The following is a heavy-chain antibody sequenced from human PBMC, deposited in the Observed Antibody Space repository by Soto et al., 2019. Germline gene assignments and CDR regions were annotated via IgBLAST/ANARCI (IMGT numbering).Heavy chain of an antibody. Sequence: ASVKVSCKASGYTFTSYYMHWVRQAPGQGLEWMGIINPSGGSTSYAQKFQGRVTMTRDTSTSTVYMELSSLRSEDTAVYYCAKSIAAAGTPPDYYYYGMDVWGQGTTVTVSS. D-gene: IGHD6-13*01. J-gene: IGHJ6*02. CDR2: INPSGGST. CDR3: AKSIAAAGTPPDYYYYGMDV. V-gene: IGHV1-46*03. CDR1: GYTFTSYY.